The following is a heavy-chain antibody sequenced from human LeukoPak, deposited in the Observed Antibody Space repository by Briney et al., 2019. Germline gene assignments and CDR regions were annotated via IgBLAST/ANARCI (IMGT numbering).Heavy chain of an antibody. CDR1: GGTFSSYA. CDR3: ARVRLSYYYYGMDV. V-gene: IGHV1-69*13. Sequence: ASVKVSCKASGGTFSSYAISWVRQAPGQGLEWMGGIIPIFGTANYAQKFQRRVTITADGSTSTAYMELSSLGSEDTAVYYCARVRLSYYYYGMDVWGQGTTVTVSS. CDR2: IIPIFGTA. J-gene: IGHJ6*02.